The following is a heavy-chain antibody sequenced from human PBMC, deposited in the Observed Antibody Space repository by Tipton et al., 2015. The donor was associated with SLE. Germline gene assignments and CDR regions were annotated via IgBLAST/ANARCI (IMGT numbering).Heavy chain of an antibody. CDR3: ARHRCSYECFSTYGLVYDMDV. CDR2: ISPGEYDT. CDR1: GYSFTSHW. V-gene: IGHV5-51*01. D-gene: IGHD3-16*01. J-gene: IGHJ6*02. Sequence: VQLVQSGAEVKKPGESLKISCKASGYSFTSHWVGWVRQMPGKGPEWMGIISPGEYDTRYSPSFQGQVTISADTSISTVYLQWNSLKAADTAMYYCARHRCSYECFSTYGLVYDMDVWVQGPPVTVSS.